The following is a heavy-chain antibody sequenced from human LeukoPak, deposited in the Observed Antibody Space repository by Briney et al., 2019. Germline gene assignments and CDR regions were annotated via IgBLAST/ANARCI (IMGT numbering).Heavy chain of an antibody. D-gene: IGHD3-10*01. CDR1: GFTFSSYD. CDR3: AKGDGSGNRRWFDP. CDR2: ISYDGSNK. Sequence: PGRSLRLSCAASGFTFSSYDMHWVRQAPGKGLEWVAVISYDGSNKYYADSVKGRFTISRDNSKNTLYLQMNSLRAEDTAVYYCAKGDGSGNRRWFDPWGQGILVTVPA. J-gene: IGHJ5*02. V-gene: IGHV3-30*18.